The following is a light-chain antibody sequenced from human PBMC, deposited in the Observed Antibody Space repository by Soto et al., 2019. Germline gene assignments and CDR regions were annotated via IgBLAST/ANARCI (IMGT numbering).Light chain of an antibody. CDR3: QQYNSYS. V-gene: IGKV1-5*01. CDR1: QSISNW. Sequence: DIRMTQSPSTLPASVGDRVTITCRASQSISNWLAWYQQTPGTAPKLLIYHASTLESGVPSRFSGSGSGTEFTLTISSLQPDDFATYYCQQYNSYSFGQGTKVDIK. CDR2: HAS. J-gene: IGKJ1*01.